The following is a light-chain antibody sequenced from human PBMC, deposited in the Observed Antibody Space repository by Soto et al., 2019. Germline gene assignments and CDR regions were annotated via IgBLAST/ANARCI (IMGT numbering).Light chain of an antibody. CDR1: QSIGSW. Sequence: DIQMTQSPSTLSASVGDRVTITCRASQSIGSWLAWYQQKPGKAPKLLLYKASSLESGVPSRFGGSGSGTEFILTISRLQPDDFATYYGQQYNTSSSVGQGTKVEIK. J-gene: IGKJ1*01. CDR3: QQYNTSSS. CDR2: KAS. V-gene: IGKV1-5*03.